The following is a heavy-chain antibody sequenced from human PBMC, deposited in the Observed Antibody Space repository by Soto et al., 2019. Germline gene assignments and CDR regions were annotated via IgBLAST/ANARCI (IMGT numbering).Heavy chain of an antibody. CDR3: ARDTLGDYEAYNWFDP. CDR2: IYYSGST. J-gene: IGHJ5*02. Sequence: QVQLQESGPGLVKPSQTLSLTCTVSGGSISSGGYYWSWIRQHPGKGLEWIGYIYYSGSTYYNPSLKSRVTISVDTSKNQFSLKLSSVTAADTAVYYCARDTLGDYEAYNWFDPWGQGTLVTVSS. D-gene: IGHD4-17*01. CDR1: GGSISSGGYY. V-gene: IGHV4-31*03.